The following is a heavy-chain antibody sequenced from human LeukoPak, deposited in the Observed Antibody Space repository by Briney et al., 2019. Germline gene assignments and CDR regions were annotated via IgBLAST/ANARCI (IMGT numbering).Heavy chain of an antibody. V-gene: IGHV3-53*01. D-gene: IGHD6-13*01. Sequence: GGSLRLSCAASGFTVSSNYMSRVRQAPGKGLEWVSVIYSGGTTYYADSVKGRFTISRDNSKNTLYLQMTSLTAEDTAVYYCAREEIAAALKYWGQGTLVTVSS. CDR1: GFTVSSNY. CDR3: AREEIAAALKY. J-gene: IGHJ4*02. CDR2: IYSGGTT.